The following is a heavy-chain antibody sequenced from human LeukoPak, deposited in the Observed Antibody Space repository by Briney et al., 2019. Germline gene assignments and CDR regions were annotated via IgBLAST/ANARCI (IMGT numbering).Heavy chain of an antibody. CDR1: GYSISSAYY. D-gene: IGHD3-10*01. Sequence: SETLSLTCSVSGYSISSAYYWGWIRQPPGKGLEWIGYIYNSGSTNYNPSLKSRVTISVDTSKNQFSLKLSSVTAADTAVYYCARQPRLRITMVRGQPAEIDYWGQGTLVTVSS. J-gene: IGHJ4*02. CDR2: IYNSGST. CDR3: ARQPRLRITMVRGQPAEIDY. V-gene: IGHV4-38-2*02.